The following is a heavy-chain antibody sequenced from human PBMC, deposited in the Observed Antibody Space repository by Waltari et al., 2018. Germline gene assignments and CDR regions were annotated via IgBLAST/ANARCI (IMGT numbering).Heavy chain of an antibody. CDR2: IVVGCGNT. J-gene: IGHJ4*02. Sequence: QMQLVQSGPEVKKPGTSVKVSCKASGFTFTSSAMQWVRQARGQRLEWIGWIVVGCGNTNYAQKFQERVTITRDMSTSTAYMELSSLRSEDTAVYYCAALSGGYSSSWTLFDYWGQGTLVTVSS. CDR1: GFTFTSSA. V-gene: IGHV1-58*02. D-gene: IGHD6-13*01. CDR3: AALSGGYSSSWTLFDY.